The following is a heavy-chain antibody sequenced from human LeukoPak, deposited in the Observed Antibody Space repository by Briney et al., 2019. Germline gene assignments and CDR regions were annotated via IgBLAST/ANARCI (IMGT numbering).Heavy chain of an antibody. V-gene: IGHV4-59*05. D-gene: IGHD3/OR15-3a*01. Sequence: SETLSLTCTVSGGSISSYYWSWIRQPPGKGLEWIGSIYYSGSTYYNPSLKSRVTISVDTSKNQFSLKLSSVTAADTAVYYCARLGLTYYFDYWGQGTLVTVSP. J-gene: IGHJ4*02. CDR3: ARLGLTYYFDY. CDR2: IYYSGST. CDR1: GGSISSYY.